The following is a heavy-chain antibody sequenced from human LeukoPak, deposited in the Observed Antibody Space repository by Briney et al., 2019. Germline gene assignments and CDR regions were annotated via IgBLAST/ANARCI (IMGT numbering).Heavy chain of an antibody. CDR2: IYYTGTT. V-gene: IGHV4-39*01. D-gene: IGHD2-8*01. Sequence: SEPLSLTCTVSGDPISSSTYYWGWIRQPPGKGLEWIGSIYYTGTTYYNPSLKSRVTLSADTSKNQFSLKLTSMTAADTAVYFCARDRACSNGVCSFFDNWGQGTLVTVSS. J-gene: IGHJ4*02. CDR1: GDPISSSTYY. CDR3: ARDRACSNGVCSFFDN.